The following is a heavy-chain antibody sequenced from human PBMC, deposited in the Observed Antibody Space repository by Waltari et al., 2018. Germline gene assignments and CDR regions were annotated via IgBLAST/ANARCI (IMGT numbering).Heavy chain of an antibody. CDR2: ISSSSSTI. V-gene: IGHV3-48*04. CDR3: ARENTGDMDV. CDR1: GFTFRSYS. J-gene: IGHJ6*03. Sequence: EVQLVESGGGLVQPGGSVRLCCAASGFTFRSYSMNWVRQAPGKGLEWVSYISSSSSTIYYADSVKGRFTISRDNAKNSLYLQMNSLRAEDTAVYYCARENTGDMDVWGKGTTVTVSS. D-gene: IGHD2-2*02.